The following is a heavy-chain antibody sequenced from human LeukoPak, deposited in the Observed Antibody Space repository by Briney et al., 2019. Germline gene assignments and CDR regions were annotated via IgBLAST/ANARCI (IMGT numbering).Heavy chain of an antibody. CDR2: ITSDGSST. J-gene: IGHJ6*03. Sequence: AGGSLRLSCLASASDFITSWMHWVRQAPGKGLVWVSRITSDGSSTIYADSVKGRFTISRDNTKNSLYRQMNNLRVEDTAVYYCARDKYYHIDVWGKGTTVIISS. CDR3: ARDKYYHIDV. V-gene: IGHV3-74*01. CDR1: ASDFITSW.